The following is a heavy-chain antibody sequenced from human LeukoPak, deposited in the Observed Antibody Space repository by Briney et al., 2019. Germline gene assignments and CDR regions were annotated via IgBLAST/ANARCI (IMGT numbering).Heavy chain of an antibody. J-gene: IGHJ4*02. D-gene: IGHD3-22*01. Sequence: GGSLRLSCAASGFTFSSYAMSWVRQAPGKGLEWVSAISGSGGSTYYADSVKGRFTISRDNSKNTLYLQMNNLRAEDTAVYYCAKGGSSGYLGYWGQGTLVTVSS. CDR2: ISGSGGST. CDR3: AKGGSSGYLGY. V-gene: IGHV3-23*01. CDR1: GFTFSSYA.